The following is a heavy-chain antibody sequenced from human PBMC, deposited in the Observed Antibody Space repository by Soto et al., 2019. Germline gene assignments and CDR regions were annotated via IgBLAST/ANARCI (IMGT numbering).Heavy chain of an antibody. J-gene: IGHJ5*02. V-gene: IGHV4-30-4*01. CDR3: ARALTATAPNYWFDP. D-gene: IGHD1-7*01. CDR2: IYYSGST. Sequence: QVQLQESGPGLVKPSQTLSLTCTVSGGSISGGNYYWNWIRQPPGKGLEWIWYIYYSGSTYYNPSLTSRVTISVDTSKNQFSLKLSSVTAADTAVYYCARALTATAPNYWFDPWGQGTLVTVSS. CDR1: GGSISGGNYY.